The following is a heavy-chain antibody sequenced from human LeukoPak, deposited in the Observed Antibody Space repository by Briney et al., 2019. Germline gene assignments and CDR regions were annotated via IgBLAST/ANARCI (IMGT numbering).Heavy chain of an antibody. V-gene: IGHV4-59*01. D-gene: IGHD7-27*01. CDR2: IYYSGST. CDR3: ARDLSKAGEGFDY. J-gene: IGHJ4*02. CDR1: GGSISSYY. Sequence: SETLSLTCTVSGGSISSYYWSWIRQPPGKGLEWIGYIYYSGSTNYNPSLKSRVTISVDTSKNQFSLKLSSVTAADTAVYYCARDLSKAGEGFDYWGQGTLVTVSS.